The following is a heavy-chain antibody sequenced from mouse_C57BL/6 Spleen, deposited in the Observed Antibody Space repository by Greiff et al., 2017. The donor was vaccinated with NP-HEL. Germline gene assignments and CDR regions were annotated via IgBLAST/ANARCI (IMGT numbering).Heavy chain of an antibody. Sequence: VQLQQSGAELVKPGASVKLSCKASGYTFTSYWMHWVKQRPGRGLEWIGRIDPNSGGTKYNEKFKSKATLTVDKPSSTAYMQLSSLTSEDSAVYYCAREDYYGSREKYYFDYWGQGTTLTVAS. CDR3: AREDYYGSREKYYFDY. CDR2: IDPNSGGT. D-gene: IGHD1-1*01. J-gene: IGHJ2*01. V-gene: IGHV1-72*01. CDR1: GYTFTSYW.